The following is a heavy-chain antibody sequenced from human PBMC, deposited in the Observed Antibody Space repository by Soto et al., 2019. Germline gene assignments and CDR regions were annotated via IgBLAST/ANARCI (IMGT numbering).Heavy chain of an antibody. CDR1: SDSISSYY. J-gene: IGHJ4*02. D-gene: IGHD6-13*01. V-gene: IGHV4-59*01. Sequence: PSETLSLTCTVSSDSISSYYWSWIRQPPGKRLEWIGYISYSGSTDYNPSLKSRVTISGDTSKNQFSLKVSSVTAADTAVYYCARGTSWQLPFDYWGQGTLVTSP. CDR2: ISYSGST. CDR3: ARGTSWQLPFDY.